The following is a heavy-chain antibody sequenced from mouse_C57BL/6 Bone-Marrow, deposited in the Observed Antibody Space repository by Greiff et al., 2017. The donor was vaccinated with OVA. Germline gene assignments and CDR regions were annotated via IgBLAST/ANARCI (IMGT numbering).Heavy chain of an antibody. CDR3: ARNMVIDY. CDR2: ISSGSSTI. J-gene: IGHJ2*01. D-gene: IGHD2-2*01. Sequence: EVKLQESGGGLVKPGGSLKLSCAASGFTFSDYGMHWVRQAPEKGLEWVAYISSGSSTIYYADTVKGRFTISRDNAKNTLFLRMTSLRSEDTAMYYCARNMVIDYWGQGTTLTVSS. CDR1: GFTFSDYG. V-gene: IGHV5-17*01.